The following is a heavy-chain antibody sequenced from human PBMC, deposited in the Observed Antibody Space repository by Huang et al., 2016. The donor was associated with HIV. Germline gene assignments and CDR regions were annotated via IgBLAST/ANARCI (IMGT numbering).Heavy chain of an antibody. CDR2: ISSTGNTI. D-gene: IGHD3-3*01. V-gene: IGHV3-11*04. J-gene: IGHJ4*02. CDR3: ARKGRDDFWSGYPDY. CDR1: GFTFSDYY. Sequence: QVQLVESGGGLVKPGGSLRLSCAASGFTFSDYYMSWIRQAPGKGLEWVSYISSTGNTIDYPDSVKGRFTISRDNAKNSLFLQMNSLRAEDTAIYYCARKGRDDFWSGYPDYWGQGTLVTVSS.